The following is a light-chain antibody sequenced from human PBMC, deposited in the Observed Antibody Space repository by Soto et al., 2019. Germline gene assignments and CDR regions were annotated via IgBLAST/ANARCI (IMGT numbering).Light chain of an antibody. CDR2: DAS. CDR3: QHYNTYSK. Sequence: DIQMTQSPSTLSASVGDSVTITCRASQNIRNWLAWYQQKPGKAPNPLIYDASSLKSGVPARFSGSGSGTEFTLTTSRLKTDAFATYYCQHYNTYSKFGQGTRLEIK. CDR1: QNIRNW. J-gene: IGKJ5*01. V-gene: IGKV1-5*01.